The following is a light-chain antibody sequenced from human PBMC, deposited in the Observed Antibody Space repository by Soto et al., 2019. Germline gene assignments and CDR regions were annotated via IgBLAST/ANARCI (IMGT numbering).Light chain of an antibody. V-gene: IGKV1-39*01. J-gene: IGKJ1*01. Sequence: DIQMTQSPSSLSASVGDRVTITCRASQGISNYLAWYQQKPGKVPKLLIYAASTLQSWVPSRFSGSGSGTDFTLTINNLQPEDFATYYCQQSYDTPPWTFVQGTKVDIK. CDR2: AAS. CDR3: QQSYDTPPWT. CDR1: QGISNY.